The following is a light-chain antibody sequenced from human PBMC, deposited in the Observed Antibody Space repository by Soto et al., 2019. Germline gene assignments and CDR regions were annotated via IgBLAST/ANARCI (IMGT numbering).Light chain of an antibody. CDR3: QQYDDIPPT. Sequence: DIQMTQSPSSLTASVGDSVTITCQASQDITNYLNWYQQKPGKAPKLLIYDASNLEPGVPSRFSGRGSGADFTFSISSLQPEDIATYYCQQYDDIPPTFGQGTRLEIK. J-gene: IGKJ5*01. V-gene: IGKV1-33*01. CDR1: QDITNY. CDR2: DAS.